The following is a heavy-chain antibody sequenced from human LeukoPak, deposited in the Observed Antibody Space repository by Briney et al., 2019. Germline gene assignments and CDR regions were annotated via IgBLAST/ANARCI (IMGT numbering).Heavy chain of an antibody. CDR1: GSSISSYY. J-gene: IGHJ4*02. D-gene: IGHD5-18*01. CDR3: ARVVYYGYTYGEYYFDY. Sequence: SETLSLTCTVSGSSISSYYWSWIRQPPGKGLEWIGYIYYSGSTNYNPSLKGRVTISIDTSKNQFSLKLSSVTAADTAMYYCARVVYYGYTYGEYYFDYWGQGTLVTVSS. CDR2: IYYSGST. V-gene: IGHV4-59*01.